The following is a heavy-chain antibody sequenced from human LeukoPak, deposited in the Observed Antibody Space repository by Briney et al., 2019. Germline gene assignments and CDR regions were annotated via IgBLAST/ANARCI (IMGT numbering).Heavy chain of an antibody. CDR2: ISAYNGNT. CDR3: ARGGTIFRVLGGYFDY. CDR1: GYTFTSYG. D-gene: IGHD3-3*01. J-gene: IGHJ4*02. Sequence: GASVKVSCKASGYTFTSYGISWVRQAPGQGLEWMGWISAYNGNTNYAQKLQGRATMTTDTSTSTAYMELRSLRSDDTAVYYCARGGTIFRVLGGYFDYWGQGTLVTVSS. V-gene: IGHV1-18*01.